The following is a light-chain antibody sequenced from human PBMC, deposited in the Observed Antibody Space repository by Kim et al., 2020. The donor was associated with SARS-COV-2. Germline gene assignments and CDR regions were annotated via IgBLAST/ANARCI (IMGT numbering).Light chain of an antibody. V-gene: IGLV7-43*01. J-gene: IGLJ3*02. CDR3: LLYIGGVWV. CDR2: STS. CDR1: TGAVASGYF. Sequence: PGGTVTLTCASSTGAVASGYFPNWFRQKPGQAPRTLIYSTSNKPSWTPARFSGSLLGGKAALTLSGVQPEDEADYYCLLYIGGVWVFGGGTKVTVL.